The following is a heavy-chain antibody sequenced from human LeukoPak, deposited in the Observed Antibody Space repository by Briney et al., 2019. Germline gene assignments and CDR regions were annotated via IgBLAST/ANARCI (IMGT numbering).Heavy chain of an antibody. J-gene: IGHJ4*02. CDR1: GYTFTGFY. V-gene: IGHV1-2*02. Sequence: GASVKVSCKASGYTFTGFYMHWVRQAPGQGLEWMGWINPNGGVTNYAQKFQGRVTMTTDTSISTAYMELSGLRSDDTAVYYCARTQTLDYWGQGTLVTVSS. CDR3: ARTQTLDY. CDR2: INPNGGVT. D-gene: IGHD4-23*01.